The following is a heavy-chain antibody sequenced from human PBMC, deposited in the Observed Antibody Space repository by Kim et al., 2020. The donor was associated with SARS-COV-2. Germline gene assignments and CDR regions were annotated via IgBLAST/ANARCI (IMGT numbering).Heavy chain of an antibody. CDR2: IKSKTDGGTT. Sequence: GGSLRLSCAASGFTFSNAWMSWVRQAPGKGLEWVGRIKSKTDGGTTDYAAPVKGRFTISRDDSKNTLYLQMNSLKTEDTAVYYCTTGRVTILYYGMDVWGQGTTVTVSS. D-gene: IGHD3-3*01. CDR3: TTGRVTILYYGMDV. CDR1: GFTFSNAW. V-gene: IGHV3-15*01. J-gene: IGHJ6*02.